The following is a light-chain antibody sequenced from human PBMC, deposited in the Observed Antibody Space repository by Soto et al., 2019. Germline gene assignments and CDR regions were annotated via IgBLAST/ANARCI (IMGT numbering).Light chain of an antibody. CDR2: EGS. CDR1: SSDVGTYNL. J-gene: IGLJ2*01. V-gene: IGLV2-23*01. CDR3: CSHALSRTFVV. Sequence: QSALTQPASVSGSPGQSITISCTGTSSDVGTYNLVSWYQHHPGKAPKLMIYEGSKRPSGVSNRFSGSKSGNTASLTISGLQAEDEADYYCCSHALSRTFVVFGGGTKLTVL.